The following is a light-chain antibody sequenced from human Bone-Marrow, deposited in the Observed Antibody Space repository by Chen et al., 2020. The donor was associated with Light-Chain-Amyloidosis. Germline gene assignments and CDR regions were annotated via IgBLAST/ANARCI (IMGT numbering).Light chain of an antibody. CDR2: GAS. J-gene: IGKJ2*01. CDR1: QRVSGDY. V-gene: IGKV3-20*01. Sequence: EIVLTQSPGTLSLSPGERATLSCRASQRVSGDYLAWYQQRPGQAPRLLIYGASSRASAIPDKFSGRGSGTDFTLTISRLEPEDFAVYYCQQYDRSPYTFGQGTRVEIK. CDR3: QQYDRSPYT.